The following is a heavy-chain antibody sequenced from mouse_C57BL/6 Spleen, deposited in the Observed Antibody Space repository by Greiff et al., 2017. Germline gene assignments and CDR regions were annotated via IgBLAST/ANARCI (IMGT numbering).Heavy chain of an antibody. V-gene: IGHV1-4*01. CDR1: GYTFTSYT. D-gene: IGHD2-1*01. CDR2: INPSSGYT. J-gene: IGHJ2*01. Sequence: QVQLQQSGAELARPGASVKMSCKASGYTFTSYTMHWVKQRPGQGLEWIGYINPSSGYTKYNQKFKDKATLTADKSSSTAYMQLSSLTSEDSAVYYCARSVTADFDYWGQGTTLTVSS. CDR3: ARSVTADFDY.